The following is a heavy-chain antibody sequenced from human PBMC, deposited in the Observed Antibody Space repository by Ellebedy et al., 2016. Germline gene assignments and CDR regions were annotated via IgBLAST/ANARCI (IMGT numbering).Heavy chain of an antibody. V-gene: IGHV3-49*03. CDR1: GFTFGDYA. J-gene: IGHJ4*02. D-gene: IGHD5-24*01. CDR2: IRSKAFGGTT. Sequence: GGSLRLSCTASGFTFGDYAMTWFRQAPGKGLEWVGFIRSKAFGGTTAYAASVKGRFTVSRDDSKSIAYLQMNSLKTEDTAMYYCTRGRLEMATTFDYWGQGTLVTVSS. CDR3: TRGRLEMATTFDY.